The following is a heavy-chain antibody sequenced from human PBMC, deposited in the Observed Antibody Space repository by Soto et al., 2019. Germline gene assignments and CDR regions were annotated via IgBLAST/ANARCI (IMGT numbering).Heavy chain of an antibody. J-gene: IGHJ2*01. V-gene: IGHV4-59*04. CDR2: INHSGST. CDR3: ATSHGDYGGDWYFDL. D-gene: IGHD4-17*01. CDR1: GGSISNYY. Sequence: SETLSLTCTVPGGSISNYYWSWIRQPPGKGLEWIGEINHSGSTNYNPSLKSRVTISRDTSASTAYMELSSLRSEDTAVYYCATSHGDYGGDWYFDLWGRGTLVTVSS.